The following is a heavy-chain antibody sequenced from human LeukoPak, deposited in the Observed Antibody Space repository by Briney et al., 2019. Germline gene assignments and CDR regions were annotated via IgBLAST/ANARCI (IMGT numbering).Heavy chain of an antibody. CDR2: ISGSGGST. Sequence: PGGSLRLSCAASGFTFSSYAMSWVRQAPGKGLEWVSAISGSGGSTYYADSVKGRFTISRDNSKNTLYLQMNSLRAEDTAVYYCAKDAYYDFWSGYQIDYWGQGTLVTVSS. J-gene: IGHJ4*02. CDR1: GFTFSSYA. D-gene: IGHD3-3*01. V-gene: IGHV3-23*01. CDR3: AKDAYYDFWSGYQIDY.